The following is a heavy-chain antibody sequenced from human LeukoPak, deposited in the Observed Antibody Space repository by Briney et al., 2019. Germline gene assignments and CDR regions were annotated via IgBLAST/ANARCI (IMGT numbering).Heavy chain of an antibody. D-gene: IGHD3-3*01. CDR2: ISYDGSNK. Sequence: GGSLRLSCAASGFTFSSYAMHWVRQAPGKGLEWVAVISYDGSNKYYADSVKGRFTISRDNSKNTLYLQMNSLRAEDTAVYYCVKFSYDFWSGSFDYWGQGTLVTVSS. V-gene: IGHV3-30-3*02. CDR3: VKFSYDFWSGSFDY. J-gene: IGHJ4*02. CDR1: GFTFSSYA.